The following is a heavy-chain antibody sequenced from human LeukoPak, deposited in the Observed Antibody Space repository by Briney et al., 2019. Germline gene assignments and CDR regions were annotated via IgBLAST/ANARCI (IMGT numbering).Heavy chain of an antibody. CDR3: AKDKGYIVGAPGDY. D-gene: IGHD1-26*01. Sequence: GGSLRLSCVASGFTFSIYAMNWVRQAPGKGLEWVSGISGGGGSTYYADSVKGRFTISRDNSKNTLYLQMNSLRAEDTAVYYCAKDKGYIVGAPGDYWGQGILVTVSS. J-gene: IGHJ4*02. CDR1: GFTFSIYA. CDR2: ISGGGGST. V-gene: IGHV3-23*01.